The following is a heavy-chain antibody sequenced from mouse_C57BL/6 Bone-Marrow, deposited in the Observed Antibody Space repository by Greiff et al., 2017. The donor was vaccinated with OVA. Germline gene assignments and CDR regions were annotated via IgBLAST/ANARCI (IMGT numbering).Heavy chain of an antibody. Sequence: VQLQQSGPELVKPGDSVKISCKASGYSFTGYFMNWVMQSHGKSLEWIGRINPYNGDTFYNQKFKGKATLTVDKSSSTAHMELRSLTSEDSAVYYCARYYYYGSSCWYFDVWGTGTTVTVSS. CDR1: GYSFTGYF. J-gene: IGHJ1*03. CDR2: INPYNGDT. V-gene: IGHV1-20*01. CDR3: ARYYYYGSSCWYFDV. D-gene: IGHD1-1*01.